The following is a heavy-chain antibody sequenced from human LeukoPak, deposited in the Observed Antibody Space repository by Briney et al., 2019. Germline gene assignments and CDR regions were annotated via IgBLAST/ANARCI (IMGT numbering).Heavy chain of an antibody. V-gene: IGHV3-30*18. Sequence: GGSLRLSCAASGFTFNNYGMHWVRQAPGKGLEWVAVISYDGSNKYYADSVKGRFTISRDNSKNTLYLQMNSLRAEDTAVYYCAKGTDGDYASFDYWGLGTLVTVSS. CDR3: AKGTDGDYASFDY. D-gene: IGHD4-17*01. J-gene: IGHJ4*02. CDR2: ISYDGSNK. CDR1: GFTFNNYG.